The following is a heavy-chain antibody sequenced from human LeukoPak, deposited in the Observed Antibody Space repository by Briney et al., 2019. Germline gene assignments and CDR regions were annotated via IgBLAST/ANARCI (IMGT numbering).Heavy chain of an antibody. D-gene: IGHD1-26*01. CDR3: ARAPKFRLVGVPKGPFDP. CDR2: IKQDGSEK. J-gene: IGHJ5*02. CDR1: GFTFSSYW. V-gene: IGHV3-7*03. Sequence: PGGSLRLSCAASGFTFSSYWMSWVRQAPGKGLDWVANIKQDGSEKYYVDSVKGRFTISRDNAKSSLYLQMNSLRAEDTAVYYCARAPKFRLVGVPKGPFDPWGQGTLVTVSS.